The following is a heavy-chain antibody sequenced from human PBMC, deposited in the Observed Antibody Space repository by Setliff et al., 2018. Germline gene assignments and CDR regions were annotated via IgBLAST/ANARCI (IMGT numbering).Heavy chain of an antibody. CDR1: GGSISPYF. J-gene: IGHJ6*02. D-gene: IGHD5-18*01. V-gene: IGHV4-59*01. CDR3: VRDRTAYSYGLDV. Sequence: SETLSLTCTVSGGSISPYFWSWIRQPPGKGLEWIGYIYHNGDTNFNPSLETRVTMSVDPSKNQFALNLRSVTAADTAVYYCVRDRTAYSYGLDVWAQGTTVTVS. CDR2: IYHNGDT.